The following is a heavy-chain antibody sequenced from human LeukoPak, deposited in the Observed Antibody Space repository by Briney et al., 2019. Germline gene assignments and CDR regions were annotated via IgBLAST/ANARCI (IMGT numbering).Heavy chain of an antibody. Sequence: PGGSLRLSCAASGFTFSTYSMNWVRQAPGKGLEWVSFISSSSEYIYYANSVKGRFTISRDNAKNSLYLQMNSLRAEDTAVYYCARSEHYYGSGSYSAYWGQGTLVTVSS. D-gene: IGHD3-10*01. J-gene: IGHJ4*02. CDR1: GFTFSTYS. CDR3: ARSEHYYGSGSYSAY. CDR2: ISSSSEYI. V-gene: IGHV3-21*01.